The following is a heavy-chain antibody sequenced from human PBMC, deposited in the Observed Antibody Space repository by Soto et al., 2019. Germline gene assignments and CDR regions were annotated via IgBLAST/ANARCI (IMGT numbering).Heavy chain of an antibody. J-gene: IGHJ5*02. CDR3: AGETAVGIAVAGMSWFDP. Sequence: QVQLVQSGAEMKKPGASVKVSCKASGYTFTSYAMHWVRQAPGQRLEWMGWINAGNGNTKYSQKFQCRVTITRDTSASTAYMELSSLRSADTAGYYCAGETAVGIAVAGMSWFDPWGQGTLVTVSS. CDR2: INAGNGNT. CDR1: GYTFTSYA. D-gene: IGHD6-19*01. V-gene: IGHV1-3*01.